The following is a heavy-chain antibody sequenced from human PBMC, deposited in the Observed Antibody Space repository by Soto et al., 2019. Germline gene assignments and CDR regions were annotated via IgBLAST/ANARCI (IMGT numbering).Heavy chain of an antibody. CDR1: GFSFSDYS. CDR3: AKRATTVPTPGNYFDC. CDR2: LTPAGTT. Sequence: EVQLLESGGGLVQPGGSLRLSCAASGFSFSDYSMTWVRPAPGRGLEWVSTLTPAGTTFYADSVKCRFTISRDNYRNTLSLQMYNLRAEDTARYYCAKRATTVPTPGNYFDCWGQGTLVTVSS. V-gene: IGHV3-23*01. J-gene: IGHJ4*02. D-gene: IGHD2-15*01.